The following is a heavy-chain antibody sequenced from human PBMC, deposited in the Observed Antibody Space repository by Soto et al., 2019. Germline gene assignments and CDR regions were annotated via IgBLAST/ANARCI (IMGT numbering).Heavy chain of an antibody. V-gene: IGHV3-15*01. CDR2: IKSKTDGGTT. Sequence: GRLLRLSCAASGVTFSNAWRSRVRQDPGKGLEWVGRIKSKTDGGTTDYAAPVKGRFTISRDDSKNTLYLQMNSLKTEDTAVYYCTTDLLGKLYYYDGSWDYYYYGMDVWGQGTTVTVSS. J-gene: IGHJ6*02. D-gene: IGHD3-22*01. CDR3: TTDLLGKLYYYDGSWDYYYYGMDV. CDR1: GVTFSNAW.